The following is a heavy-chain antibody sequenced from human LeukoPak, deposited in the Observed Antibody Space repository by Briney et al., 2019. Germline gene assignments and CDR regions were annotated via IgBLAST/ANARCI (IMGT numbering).Heavy chain of an antibody. V-gene: IGHV3-30*19. CDR3: ARDGGWGAAVMFSINYYYYGMDV. CDR2: ISKDGSNK. Sequence: PGGSLRLSCAASGFTFSSYGMHWVRQAPGKGLEWVAVISKDGSNKDYADSVKGRFTISRDNPKNTVYLQMNSLRTEDTAVFYCARDGGWGAAVMFSINYYYYGMDVWGQGTTVTVSS. CDR1: GFTFSSYG. J-gene: IGHJ6*02. D-gene: IGHD6-13*01.